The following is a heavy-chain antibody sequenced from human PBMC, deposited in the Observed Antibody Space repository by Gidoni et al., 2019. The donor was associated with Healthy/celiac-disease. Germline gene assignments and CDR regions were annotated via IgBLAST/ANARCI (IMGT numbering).Heavy chain of an antibody. Sequence: EQLVASGGVVVPPGGSLRLSCHASGFTFDDFVLHAFRPARGQGLVWGSLISWDGCSTYYADAVKGRFSIYRDNSKNSQNLKINRLRAEDTALYYCAKDIYCGSTSCCSAPCKAEDGGVDYWGQGTMVTVSS. D-gene: IGHD2-2*01. V-gene: IGHV3-43D*03. CDR3: AKDIYCGSTSCCSAPCKAEDGGVDY. CDR1: GFTFDDFV. CDR2: ISWDGCST. J-gene: IGHJ4*02.